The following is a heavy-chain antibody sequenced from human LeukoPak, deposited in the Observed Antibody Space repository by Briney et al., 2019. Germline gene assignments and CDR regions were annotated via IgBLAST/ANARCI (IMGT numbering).Heavy chain of an antibody. V-gene: IGHV3-73*01. CDR3: TRPGILLPTIVGATFSDY. CDR2: IRSKANSYAT. D-gene: IGHD1-26*01. J-gene: IGHJ4*02. Sequence: GGSLRLSCAASGFTFSGSAMHWVRQASGKGLEWVGRIRSKANSYATAYAASVKGRFTISRDDSKNTAYLQMNSLKTEDTAVYYCTRPGILLPTIVGATFSDYWGQGTLVTVSS. CDR1: GFTFSGSA.